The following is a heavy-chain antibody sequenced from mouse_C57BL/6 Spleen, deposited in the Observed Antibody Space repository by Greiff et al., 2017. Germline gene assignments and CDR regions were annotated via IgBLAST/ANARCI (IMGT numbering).Heavy chain of an antibody. D-gene: IGHD2-5*01. Sequence: EVQVVESGGGLVQPKGSLKLSCAASGFSFNTYAMNWVRQAPGKGLEWVARIRSKSNNYATYYADSVKDRFTISRDDSESMLYLQMNNLKTEDTAMYYCVRQRSNWFAYWGQGTLVTVSA. CDR3: VRQRSNWFAY. J-gene: IGHJ3*01. CDR2: IRSKSNNYAT. CDR1: GFSFNTYA. V-gene: IGHV10-1*01.